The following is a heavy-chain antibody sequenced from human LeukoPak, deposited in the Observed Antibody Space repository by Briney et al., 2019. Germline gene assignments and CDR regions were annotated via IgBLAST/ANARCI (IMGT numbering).Heavy chain of an antibody. Sequence: GASVKVSCKASGYTFTSYDINWVRQAPGQGLEWMGIINPSGGSTSYAQKFQGRVTMTRDTSTSTVYMELSSLRSEETAVYYCARDLDGSTSIWGQGTLVTVSS. CDR2: INPSGGST. CDR1: GYTFTSYD. D-gene: IGHD5-24*01. J-gene: IGHJ4*02. V-gene: IGHV1-46*01. CDR3: ARDLDGSTSI.